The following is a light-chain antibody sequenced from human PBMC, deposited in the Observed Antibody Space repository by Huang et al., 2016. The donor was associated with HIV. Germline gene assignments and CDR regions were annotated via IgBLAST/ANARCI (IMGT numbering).Light chain of an antibody. Sequence: GDTVTITCRASQDIGNSLAWYQQRPGKAPKLLLYLSSRLEIGFPSRFIGSGYGTDYTLTISSLQPEDFATYYCHHYYATPITFGQGTRLEIK. J-gene: IGKJ5*01. V-gene: IGKV1-NL1*01. CDR3: HHYYATPIT. CDR1: QDIGNS. CDR2: LSS.